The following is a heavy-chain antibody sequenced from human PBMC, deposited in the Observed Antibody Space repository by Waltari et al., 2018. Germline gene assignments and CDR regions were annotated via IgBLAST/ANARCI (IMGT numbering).Heavy chain of an antibody. CDR2: VHPSDSDT. CDR3: VRLDDF. J-gene: IGHJ3*01. CDR1: GYSFANYW. V-gene: IGHV5-51*01. Sequence: EVQLVQSGAELKKPGEFLKISCKASGYSFANYWIGWVRQMPGKGLEWMGIVHPSDSDTRYSPSVQVQVTISADTSINTAYLQWSSLQASDTAIYYCVRLDDFWGQGTVVPVSS.